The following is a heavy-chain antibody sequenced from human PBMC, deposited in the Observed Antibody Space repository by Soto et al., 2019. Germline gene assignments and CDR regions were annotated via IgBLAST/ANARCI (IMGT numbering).Heavy chain of an antibody. J-gene: IGHJ5*02. CDR1: GGSISSSSYY. CDR3: RGLRYSYGDNWFDP. Sequence: SETLSLTCTVSGGSISSSSYYWGWIRQPPGKGLEWIGSIYYSGSTYYNPSLKSRVTISVDTSKNQFSLKLSSVTAADTAVYYCRGLRYSYGDNWFDPWGQGTLVTVSS. V-gene: IGHV4-39*01. CDR2: IYYSGST. D-gene: IGHD5-18*01.